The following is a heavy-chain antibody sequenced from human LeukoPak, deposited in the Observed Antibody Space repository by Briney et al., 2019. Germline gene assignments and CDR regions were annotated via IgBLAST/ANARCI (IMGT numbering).Heavy chain of an antibody. Sequence: PGGSLRLSCAASGFTFSSYSMNWVRQAPGKGLEWVSSISSSSSYIYYADSVKGRFTISRDNAKNSLYLQMNSLRAEDTAVYYCARVGIVGAXGAXDIWGQGXXVXXSX. V-gene: IGHV3-21*01. J-gene: IGHJ3*02. CDR1: GFTFSSYS. D-gene: IGHD1-26*01. CDR2: ISSSSSYI. CDR3: ARVGIVGAXGAXDI.